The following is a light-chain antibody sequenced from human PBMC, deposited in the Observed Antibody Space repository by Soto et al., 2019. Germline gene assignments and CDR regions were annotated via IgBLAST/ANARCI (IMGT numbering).Light chain of an antibody. CDR2: EAS. CDR1: HDISTF. CDR3: QQLYTLPFT. J-gene: IGKJ5*01. Sequence: IQVARSASTPCCSLRDRVPNTWGASHDISTFLAWYQQKPGKAPKLLIYEASTLQSGVPSRFSGSGSGTEFTLTISGLLPEDFAAYHCQQLYTLPFTFGQGTRLEIK. V-gene: IGKV1-9*01.